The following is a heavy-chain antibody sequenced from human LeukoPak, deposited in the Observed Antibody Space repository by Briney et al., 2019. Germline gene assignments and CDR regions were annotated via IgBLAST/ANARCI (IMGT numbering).Heavy chain of an antibody. J-gene: IGHJ6*02. D-gene: IGHD2-21*02. V-gene: IGHV1-46*01. CDR3: ASPRAYCGGDCGGMDV. CDR2: INPSGGST. CDR1: GYTFTSYY. Sequence: ASVKVSCKASGYTFTSYYMHWVRQAPGQGLEWMGIINPSGGSTSYAQKFQGRVTMTGDTSTSTVYMELSSLRSEDTAVYYCASPRAYCGGDCGGMDVWGQGTTVTVSS.